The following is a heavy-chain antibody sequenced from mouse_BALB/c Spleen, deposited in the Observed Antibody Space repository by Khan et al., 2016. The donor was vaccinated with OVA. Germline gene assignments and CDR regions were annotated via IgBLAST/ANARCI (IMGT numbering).Heavy chain of an antibody. CDR2: IYPGSGST. D-gene: IGHD2-1*01. J-gene: IGHJ4*01. Sequence: QVQLQQSGPELVKPGASVKMSCKASGYTFTDYDIRWVKQRTGQGLEWIGEIYPGSGSTYYNEKFKGKATLTADKSSNTAYMQLSRLTSEDSAVYFCAKIVYGNSYAMDYWGQGTAVTVSS. CDR1: GYTFTDYD. CDR3: AKIVYGNSYAMDY. V-gene: IGHV1-77*01.